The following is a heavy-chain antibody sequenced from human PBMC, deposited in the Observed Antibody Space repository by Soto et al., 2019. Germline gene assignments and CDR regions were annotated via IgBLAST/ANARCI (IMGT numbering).Heavy chain of an antibody. CDR3: ASTTRGYSGH. Sequence: PSETLSLTCTVSGGSISSGDYYWSWIRQPPGKGPEWIGYIYFSGTTDYNPSLKSRITISVDTSKNQFSLKLSSVTVADTAVYYCASTTRGYSGHWGQGTLVTVSS. CDR1: GGSISSGDYY. CDR2: IYFSGTT. J-gene: IGHJ4*02. V-gene: IGHV4-30-4*01. D-gene: IGHD5-12*01.